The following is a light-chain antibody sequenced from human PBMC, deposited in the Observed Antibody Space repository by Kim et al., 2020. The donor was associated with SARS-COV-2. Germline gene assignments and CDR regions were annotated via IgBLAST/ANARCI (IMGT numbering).Light chain of an antibody. V-gene: IGKV3-11*01. CDR1: QSVSRY. Sequence: LSLFPGERATRSCRASQSVSRYLAWYQQKPGQTPRLLIYDASNRATGIPARFSGSGSGTDFTLTISSLEPEDFAVYYCQQRSNWYTFGQVTKLEI. CDR2: DAS. CDR3: QQRSNWYT. J-gene: IGKJ2*01.